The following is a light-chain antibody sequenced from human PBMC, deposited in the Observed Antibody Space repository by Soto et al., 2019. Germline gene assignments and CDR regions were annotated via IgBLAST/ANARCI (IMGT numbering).Light chain of an antibody. Sequence: DIQMTQSPSSLSASVGDRVTITCRASQSISGYLNWYQQRPGRAPKLLIYGSSTLQSGVPSRFSGSGSGTDFTLTISSLQPEDFATYYCQQSYSTRLSFGGGTKVEIK. J-gene: IGKJ4*01. V-gene: IGKV1-39*01. CDR3: QQSYSTRLS. CDR2: GSS. CDR1: QSISGY.